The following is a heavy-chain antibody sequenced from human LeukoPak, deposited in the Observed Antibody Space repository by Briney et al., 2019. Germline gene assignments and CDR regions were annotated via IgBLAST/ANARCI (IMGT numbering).Heavy chain of an antibody. CDR3: ARGFCSSTGCHDYFDF. CDR1: GYTFTGYF. J-gene: IGHJ4*01. V-gene: IGHV1-2*02. Sequence: ASVKVSCKASGYTFTGYFMHWVRQAPGQGLEWMGWINPNSGGTNYAQKFQGRVTMTRDTSISTAYMELSRLRSDDTAVYYCARGFCSSTGCHDYFDFWGQGTLVTVSS. CDR2: INPNSGGT. D-gene: IGHD2-2*01.